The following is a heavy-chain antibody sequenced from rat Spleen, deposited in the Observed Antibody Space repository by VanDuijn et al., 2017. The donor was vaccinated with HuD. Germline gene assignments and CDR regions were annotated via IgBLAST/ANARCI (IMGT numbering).Heavy chain of an antibody. J-gene: IGHJ4*01. CDR1: GFTFSDYN. V-gene: IGHV5S10*01. CDR3: TTGGYIGTTGVMDA. D-gene: IGHD1-5*01. Sequence: EVQLVESGGGLVQPGRSLKLSCAASGFTFSDYNMAWVRQAPKKGLEWVATIIYDGTKTHYRDSVRGRFTISRDNAKSTLYLQMDSLRSEETATYYCTTGGYIGTTGVMDAWGQGASVTVSS. CDR2: IIYDGTKT.